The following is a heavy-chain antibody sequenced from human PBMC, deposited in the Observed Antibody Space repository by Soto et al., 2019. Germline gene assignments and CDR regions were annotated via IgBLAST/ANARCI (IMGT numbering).Heavy chain of an antibody. CDR3: GRDVYFCCCSTSPAVFYF. V-gene: IGHV1-18*01. D-gene: IGHD2-15*01. CDR1: GYTFTSYG. CDR2: ISAYNGNT. Sequence: ASVKVSCKASGYTFTSYGISWVRQAPGQGLEWMGWISAYNGNTNYAQKLQGRVTMTTDTSTSTAYMELRSLRSDDTAVYYCGRDVYFCCCSTSPAVFYFWGQGTXVTVSS. J-gene: IGHJ3*01.